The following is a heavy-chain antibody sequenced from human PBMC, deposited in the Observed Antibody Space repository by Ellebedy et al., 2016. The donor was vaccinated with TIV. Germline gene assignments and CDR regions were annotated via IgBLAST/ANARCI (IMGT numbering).Heavy chain of an antibody. CDR3: ARQLGELLGYNWFDP. J-gene: IGHJ5*02. Sequence: SETLSLTCTVSGGSISSSTYYWGWIRQPPGKGLEWIGTIYNTGSTYYNPSLKSRVTISVDTSKNQFSLKLSSVTAADTAVYYCARQLGELLGYNWFDPWGQGTLATVSS. CDR1: GGSISSSTYY. V-gene: IGHV4-39*01. D-gene: IGHD3-10*01. CDR2: IYNTGST.